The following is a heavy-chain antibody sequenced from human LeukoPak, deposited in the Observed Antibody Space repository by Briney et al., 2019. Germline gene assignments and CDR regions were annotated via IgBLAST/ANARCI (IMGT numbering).Heavy chain of an antibody. CDR1: GFTFSSYS. CDR2: ISSSSSTI. Sequence: PGGSLRLSCAGSGFTFSSYSMNWVRQAPGKGLEWVSYISSSSSTIYYADSVKGRFTISRDNAKNSLYLQMNSLRAEDTAVYYCARDSGIWYFDLWGRGTLVTVSS. CDR3: ARDSGIWYFDL. V-gene: IGHV3-48*01. D-gene: IGHD1-14*01. J-gene: IGHJ2*01.